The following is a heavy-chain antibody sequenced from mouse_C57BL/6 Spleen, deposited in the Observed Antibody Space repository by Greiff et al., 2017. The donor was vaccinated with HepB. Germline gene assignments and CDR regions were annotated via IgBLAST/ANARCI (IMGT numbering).Heavy chain of an antibody. V-gene: IGHV1-64*01. J-gene: IGHJ2*01. CDR3: ARANWDVNFDY. Sequence: QVQLQQSGAELVKPGASVKLSCKASGYTFTSYWMHWVKQRPGQGLEWIGMIHPNSGSTNYNEKFKSKATLTVDKSSSTAYMQLSSLTSEDSAVYYCARANWDVNFDYWGQGTTLTVSS. CDR1: GYTFTSYW. CDR2: IHPNSGST. D-gene: IGHD4-1*01.